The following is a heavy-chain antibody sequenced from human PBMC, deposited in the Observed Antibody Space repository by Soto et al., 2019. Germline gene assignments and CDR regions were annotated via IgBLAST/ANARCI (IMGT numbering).Heavy chain of an antibody. CDR2: VHHSWGS. J-gene: IGHJ6*02. V-gene: IGHV4-59*08. CDR1: GGSISSYY. Sequence: PSETLSLTCTVSGGSISSYYGSWFRQSPGKRMEWIGYVHHSWGSSYNPSLQSRVAISLDTSKSQFSLKVTSVTATDTAVYYCARQGFGPLHGLVDVWGQGTTVTVSS. D-gene: IGHD3-10*01. CDR3: ARQGFGPLHGLVDV.